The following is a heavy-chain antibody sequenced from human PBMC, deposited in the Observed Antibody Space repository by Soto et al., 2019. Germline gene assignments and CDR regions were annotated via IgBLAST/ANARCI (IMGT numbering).Heavy chain of an antibody. CDR1: GFTFSTYA. CDR2: ISGSGDST. D-gene: IGHD4-17*01. CDR3: ARTSGHGVFDAYDI. V-gene: IGHV3-23*01. Sequence: GGSLRLSCAASGFTFSTYAMSWVRQAPGKGLEWVSAISGSGDSTYSADSVRGRFTISRDNSINTLYLQMNNLGYEDTAVYYCARTSGHGVFDAYDIWGQGRMVTVSS. J-gene: IGHJ3*02.